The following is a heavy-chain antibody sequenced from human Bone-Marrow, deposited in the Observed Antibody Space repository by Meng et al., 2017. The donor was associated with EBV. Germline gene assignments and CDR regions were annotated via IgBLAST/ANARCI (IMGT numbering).Heavy chain of an antibody. CDR2: INHSGST. J-gene: IGHJ5*02. CDR3: ARSTAVAAPPITMIPTTGWFDP. Sequence: LSPTYDFCGGSFSGSTWCWIRQPPGKGLKWIGEINHSGSTNYNPSLKSRVTISVDTSKNQFSLKLSSVTAADTAVYYCARSTAVAAPPITMIPTTGWFDPWGQGTLVTVSS. CDR1: GGSFSGST. D-gene: IGHD3-22*01. V-gene: IGHV4-34*01.